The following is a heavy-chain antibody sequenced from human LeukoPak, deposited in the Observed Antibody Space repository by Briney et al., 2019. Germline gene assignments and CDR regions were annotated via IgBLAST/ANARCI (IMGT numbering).Heavy chain of an antibody. J-gene: IGHJ4*02. D-gene: IGHD3-10*01. CDR3: ARGTGGYYANFDY. CDR1: GYSMSSGYY. Sequence: SETLSLTCAVSGYSMSSGYYWGWIRQPPGKGLEWTGSIYHSGSTYYNPSLKSRVTISVDTSKNQFSLRLSSVTAADTAVYHCARGTGGYYANFDYWGQGTLVTVSS. CDR2: IYHSGST. V-gene: IGHV4-38-2*01.